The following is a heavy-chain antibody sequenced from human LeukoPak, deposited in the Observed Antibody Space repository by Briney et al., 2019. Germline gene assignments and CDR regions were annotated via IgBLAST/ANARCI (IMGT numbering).Heavy chain of an antibody. CDR2: ISSNGGST. CDR3: ARSSHYADFYFDY. V-gene: IGHV3-64*01. Sequence: GGSLRLSCAASGFTFSSYAMHWVRQAPGKGLEYVSAISSNGGSTYYANSLKGRFTISRDNSKNTLYLQMGSLRAEDMAVYCCARSSHYADFYFDYWGQGTLVTVSS. D-gene: IGHD4-17*01. J-gene: IGHJ4*02. CDR1: GFTFSSYA.